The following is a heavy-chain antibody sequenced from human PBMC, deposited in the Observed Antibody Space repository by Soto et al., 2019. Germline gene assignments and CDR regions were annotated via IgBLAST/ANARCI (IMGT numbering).Heavy chain of an antibody. CDR1: GGSFSGYY. CDR3: ARRDSSSSEYFQH. J-gene: IGHJ1*01. Sequence: SETLSLTCAVYGGSFSGYYWSWIRQPPGKGLEWIGAINHSGSTNYNPSLKSRVTISVDTSKNQFSLMLSSVTAADTAVYYCARRDSSSSEYFQHWGQGTLVTVSS. CDR2: INHSGST. V-gene: IGHV4-34*01. D-gene: IGHD6-6*01.